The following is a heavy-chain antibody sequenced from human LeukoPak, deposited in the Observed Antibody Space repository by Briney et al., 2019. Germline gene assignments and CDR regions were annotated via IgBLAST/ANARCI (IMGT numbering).Heavy chain of an antibody. Sequence: SETLSLTCAVYGGSFSGYYWSWIRQPPGKGLEWIGEINHSGSTNYNPSLKSRVTISVDTSKNQFSLKLSSVTAADTAVYYCARRVNDFRSGYKYGMDVWGQGTTVTVSS. CDR1: GGSFSGYY. V-gene: IGHV4-34*01. D-gene: IGHD3-3*01. CDR2: INHSGST. J-gene: IGHJ6*02. CDR3: ARRVNDFRSGYKYGMDV.